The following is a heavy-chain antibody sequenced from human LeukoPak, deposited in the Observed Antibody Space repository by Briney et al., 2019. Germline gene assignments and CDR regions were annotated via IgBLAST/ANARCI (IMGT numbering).Heavy chain of an antibody. CDR3: ASYYYGSGSYYRFDY. Sequence: SETLSLTCTVSGGSISSGDYYWSWIRQPPGRGLEWIGYIYYSGSTYYNPSLKSRVTISVDTSKSQFSLKLSSVTAADTAVYYCASYYYGSGSYYRFDYWGQGTLVTASS. D-gene: IGHD3-10*01. CDR2: IYYSGST. CDR1: GGSISSGDYY. V-gene: IGHV4-30-4*01. J-gene: IGHJ4*02.